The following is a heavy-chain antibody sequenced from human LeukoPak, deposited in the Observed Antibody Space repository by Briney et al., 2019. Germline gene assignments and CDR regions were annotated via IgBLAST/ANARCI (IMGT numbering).Heavy chain of an antibody. D-gene: IGHD3-3*01. CDR1: GFTFSRHY. J-gene: IGHJ5*01. Sequence: QTGGSLRLSCAASGFTFSRHYMHWVRQAPGKGLVWVSRINGVGTDRIYADSVKGRFTISRDNAKNTLYLQMNSLRVEDTAMYYCTRDWDRYDFDSWGQGVLVTVSS. CDR2: INGVGTDR. CDR3: TRDWDRYDFDS. V-gene: IGHV3-74*01.